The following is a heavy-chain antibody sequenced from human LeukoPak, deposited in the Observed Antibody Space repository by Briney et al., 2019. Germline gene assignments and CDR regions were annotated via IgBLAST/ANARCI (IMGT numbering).Heavy chain of an antibody. D-gene: IGHD3-10*01. CDR2: ISSSGSTI. V-gene: IGHV3-11*01. CDR1: GFTFSDYY. J-gene: IGHJ6*02. Sequence: GGSLRLSCAASGFTFSDYYMSWIRQAPGKGLEWVSYISSSGSTIYYADSVKGRFTISRDNAKNSLNLQMNSLRAEDTAVYYCARDQGGSGSYYRFETYYYYGMDVWGQGTTVTVSS. CDR3: ARDQGGSGSYYRFETYYYYGMDV.